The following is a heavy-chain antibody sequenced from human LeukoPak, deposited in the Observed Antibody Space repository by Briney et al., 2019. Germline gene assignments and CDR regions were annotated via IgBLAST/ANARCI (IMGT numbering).Heavy chain of an antibody. CDR3: ARGGRDTIHGY. V-gene: IGHV3-21*01. Sequence: GGPLRLSCAASGFTFSSYSMNWVRQAPGKGLEWVSSISSSSYIYYADSVKGRFTISRDNAKNSLYLQMNSLRAEDTAVYYCARGGRDTIHGYWGQGTLVTVSS. CDR2: ISSSSYI. J-gene: IGHJ4*02. D-gene: IGHD3-16*01. CDR1: GFTFSSYS.